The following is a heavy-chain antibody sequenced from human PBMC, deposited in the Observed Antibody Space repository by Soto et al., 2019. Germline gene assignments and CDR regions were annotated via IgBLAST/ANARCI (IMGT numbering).Heavy chain of an antibody. Sequence: GASVKVSCKASGGTFSSYAISWVRQAPGQGLEWMGGIIPIFGTANYAQKFQGRVTITADESTSTAYMELSSLRSEDTAVYYCASSSDYDFWSGYSPTHYYYYGMDVWGQGTTVTVSS. CDR1: GGTFSSYA. J-gene: IGHJ6*02. CDR2: IIPIFGTA. CDR3: ASSSDYDFWSGYSPTHYYYYGMDV. D-gene: IGHD3-3*01. V-gene: IGHV1-69*13.